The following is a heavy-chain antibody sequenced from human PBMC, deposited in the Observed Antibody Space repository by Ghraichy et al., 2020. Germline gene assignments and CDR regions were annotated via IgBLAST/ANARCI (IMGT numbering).Heavy chain of an antibody. CDR2: ISGIGGST. V-gene: IGHV3-23*01. J-gene: IGHJ4*02. D-gene: IGHD6-13*01. CDR3: AKAIAAADTGV. CDR1: GFTFSSYA. Sequence: GGSLRLSCSASGFTFSSYAMSWVRQAPGKGLEWVSAISGIGGSTDYADSVQGRFTISRDNSKNTLFLQMNSLRADDTAVYYCAKAIAAADTGVWGQGTLVTVSS.